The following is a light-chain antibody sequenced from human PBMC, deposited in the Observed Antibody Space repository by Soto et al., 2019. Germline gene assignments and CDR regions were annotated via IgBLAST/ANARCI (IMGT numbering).Light chain of an antibody. CDR3: QHYKGHPPT. V-gene: IGKV1-16*01. CDR1: ADISTF. J-gene: IGKJ4*01. CDR2: EAS. Sequence: DIQMTQSPSSLSASVGERVTITCRASADISTFLAWFQQRPGEAPQSLMFEASYLESGVSSRFMGSGDGTDFTLSISSLQREDIGTYYCQHYKGHPPTFGGGRKVQI.